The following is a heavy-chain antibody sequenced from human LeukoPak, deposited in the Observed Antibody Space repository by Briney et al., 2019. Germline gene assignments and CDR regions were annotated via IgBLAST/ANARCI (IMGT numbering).Heavy chain of an antibody. V-gene: IGHV1-69*10. CDR1: GATFSDYA. J-gene: IGHJ4*02. CDR3: GRVIHSNFGGYYFDY. Sequence: ASVTVSCKASGATFSDYALNWVRQAPGQGLEWMGVFIPILGTANSTQKFQDRVTITADMSTNTAYMELSSLRSEDTAVYYCGRVIHSNFGGYYFDYWGQGTLVTVSS. D-gene: IGHD3-22*01. CDR2: FIPILGTA.